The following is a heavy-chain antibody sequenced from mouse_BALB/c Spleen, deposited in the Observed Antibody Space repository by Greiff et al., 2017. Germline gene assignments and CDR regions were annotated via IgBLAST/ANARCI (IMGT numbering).Heavy chain of an antibody. CDR2: ISYDGSN. CDR3: AREDDGYAMDY. CDR1: GYSITSGYY. J-gene: IGHJ4*01. D-gene: IGHD2-3*01. Sequence: EVQLQQSGPGLVKPSQSLSLTCSVTGYSITSGYYWNRIRQFPGNKLEWMGYISYDGSNNYNPSLKNRISITRDTSKNQFFLKLNSVTTEDTATYYCAREDDGYAMDYWGQGTSVTVSS. V-gene: IGHV3-6*02.